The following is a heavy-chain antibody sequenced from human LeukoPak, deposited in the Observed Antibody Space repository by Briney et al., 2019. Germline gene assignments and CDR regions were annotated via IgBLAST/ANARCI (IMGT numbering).Heavy chain of an antibody. CDR3: ARDREDRGSGSLFFDS. D-gene: IGHD3-10*01. J-gene: IGHJ4*02. V-gene: IGHV1-69*13. CDR1: GGTFSSYA. Sequence: GASVKVSCKASGGTFSSYAISWVRQAPGQGLEWMGGIIPIFGAANYAQKFQGRVTITADESTSTAYMELSSLRSEDTAVYYCARDREDRGSGSLFFDSWGQGTLVTVSS. CDR2: IIPIFGAA.